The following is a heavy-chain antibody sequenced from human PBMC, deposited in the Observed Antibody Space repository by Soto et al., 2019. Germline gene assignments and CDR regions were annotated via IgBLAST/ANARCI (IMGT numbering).Heavy chain of an antibody. J-gene: IGHJ6*02. CDR1: GGTFSSYA. CDR2: IIPISETT. V-gene: IGHV1-69*01. D-gene: IGHD2-2*01. CDR3: ARSQGSSTSLEIYYYYYYGMDV. Sequence: QVQLVQSGAEVKKPGSSVKVSCKASGGTFSSYAISWVRQAPGQGLEWMGGIIPISETTNYAQKFQGRVTITADESKSTAYMELSSLRSEETAVYYCARSQGSSTSLEIYYYYYYGMDVWGQGNTVTVSS.